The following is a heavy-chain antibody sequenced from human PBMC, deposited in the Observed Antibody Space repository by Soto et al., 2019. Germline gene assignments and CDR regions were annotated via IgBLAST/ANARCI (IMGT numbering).Heavy chain of an antibody. CDR2: INAGNGNT. CDR1: GYTFTSYA. D-gene: IGHD3-10*01. V-gene: IGHV1-3*01. Sequence: ASVKVSCKASGYTFTSYAMHWVRQAPGQRLEWMGWINAGNGNTKYSQKFQGRVTITRDTSASTAYMELSSLRSEDTAVYYCARDELLWFGELDYYYYMDVWGKGTTVTVSS. CDR3: ARDELLWFGELDYYYYMDV. J-gene: IGHJ6*03.